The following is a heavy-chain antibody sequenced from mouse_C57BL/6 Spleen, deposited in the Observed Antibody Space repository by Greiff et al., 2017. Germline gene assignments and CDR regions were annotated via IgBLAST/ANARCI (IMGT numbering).Heavy chain of an antibody. Sequence: VQLQQSGAELVRPGASVKLSCTASGFNIKDDYMHWVKQRPEQGLEWIGWIDPENGDTEYASKFQGKATITADTSSNTAYLQLSSLTSEDTAVYYCTTGGRDYVDYWGQGTTLTVSS. CDR2: IDPENGDT. V-gene: IGHV14-4*01. J-gene: IGHJ2*01. D-gene: IGHD3-3*01. CDR1: GFNIKDDY. CDR3: TTGGRDYVDY.